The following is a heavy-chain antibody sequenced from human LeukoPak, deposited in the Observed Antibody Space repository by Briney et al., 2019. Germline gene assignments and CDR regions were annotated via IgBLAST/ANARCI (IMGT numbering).Heavy chain of an antibody. J-gene: IGHJ6*02. V-gene: IGHV3-21*01. Sequence: PGGSLRLSCAASGFTFSSYSMNWVRQAPGKGLEWVSSISSSSSYIYYADSVKGRFTISRDNAKTSLYLQMNSLRAEDTAVYYCARGGTTLFYYYGMDVWGQGTTVTVSS. D-gene: IGHD1-7*01. CDR2: ISSSSSYI. CDR1: GFTFSSYS. CDR3: ARGGTTLFYYYGMDV.